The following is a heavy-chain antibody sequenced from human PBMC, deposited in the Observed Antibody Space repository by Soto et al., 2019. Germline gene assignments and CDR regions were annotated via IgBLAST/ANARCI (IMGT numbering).Heavy chain of an antibody. CDR1: SGSISSSNW. J-gene: IGHJ6*03. Sequence: TSETLSLTCAVSSGSISSSNWWSWVRQPPGKGLEWIGEIYHSGSTNYNPSLKSRVTISVDKSKNQFSLKLSSVTAADTAVYYCAREYGLRGNYYYMDVWGKGTTVTVSS. CDR2: IYHSGST. V-gene: IGHV4-4*02. D-gene: IGHD3-16*01. CDR3: AREYGLRGNYYYMDV.